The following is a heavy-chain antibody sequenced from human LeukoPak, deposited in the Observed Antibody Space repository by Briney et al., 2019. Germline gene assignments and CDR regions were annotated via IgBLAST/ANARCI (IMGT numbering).Heavy chain of an antibody. CDR3: AREESMVRGVPSYYFDY. CDR2: ISYDGSNK. Sequence: GGSLRLSCAASGFTFSSYGMHWVRQAPGKGLEWVAVISYDGSNKYYADSVKGRFTISRDNSKNTLYLQMNSLRAEDTAVYYCAREESMVRGVPSYYFDYWGQGTLVTVSS. D-gene: IGHD3-10*01. V-gene: IGHV3-30*03. J-gene: IGHJ4*02. CDR1: GFTFSSYG.